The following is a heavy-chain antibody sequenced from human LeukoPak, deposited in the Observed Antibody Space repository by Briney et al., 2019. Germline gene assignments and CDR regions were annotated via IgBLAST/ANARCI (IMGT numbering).Heavy chain of an antibody. Sequence: GGSLRLSCAASGFTVSSNYMSWVRQAPGKGLEWVSVIYSGGSTYYADSVKGRFTISRDNSKNTLYLQMNSLRAEDTAVYYCARRQGLKYYFHYWGQGTLVTVSS. CDR1: GFTVSSNY. CDR3: ARRQGLKYYFHY. J-gene: IGHJ4*02. V-gene: IGHV3-53*01. CDR2: IYSGGST.